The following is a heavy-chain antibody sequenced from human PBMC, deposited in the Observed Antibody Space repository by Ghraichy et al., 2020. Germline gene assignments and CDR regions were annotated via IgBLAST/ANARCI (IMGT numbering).Heavy chain of an antibody. J-gene: IGHJ5*02. D-gene: IGHD2/OR15-2a*01. CDR1: GVSISTYY. V-gene: IGHV4-59*01. Sequence: SETLSLTCTVSGVSISTYYWSWIRQPPGKGLEWIGYIYSSGSTNYNPSLKSRVTISMDTSKNQFSLKLSSVTAADTAVYFCTRVGQYGRDWFDPWGQGTLVTVSS. CDR2: IYSSGST. CDR3: TRVGQYGRDWFDP.